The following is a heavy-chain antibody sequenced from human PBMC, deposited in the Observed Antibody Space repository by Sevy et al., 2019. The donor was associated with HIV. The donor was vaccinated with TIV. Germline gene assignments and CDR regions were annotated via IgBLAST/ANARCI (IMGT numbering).Heavy chain of an antibody. CDR1: GFTVSGNY. CDR2: IDSGGST. D-gene: IGHD3-22*01. V-gene: IGHV3-66*01. J-gene: IGHJ6*02. Sequence: GGSLRLSCEASGFTVSGNYMAWVRLAPGKGLEWVSLIDSGGSTYYADSVKGRFTISRDNAKNTLYLQMNPLRAEDTAVYFWARDRYYDASGYYYYYYGMDVWGQGTLVTVSS. CDR3: ARDRYYDASGYYYYYYGMDV.